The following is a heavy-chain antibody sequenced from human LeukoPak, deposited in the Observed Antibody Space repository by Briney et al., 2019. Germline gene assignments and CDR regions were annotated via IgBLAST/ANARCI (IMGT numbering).Heavy chain of an antibody. D-gene: IGHD3-22*01. CDR3: AKDTTYYYDSSGYYSTDYFDY. Sequence: GGSPRLSCAASGFTFSSYAMSWVRQAPGKGLEWVSAISGSGGSTYYADSVKGRFTISRDNSKNTLYLQMNSLRAEDTAVYYCAKDTTYYYDSSGYYSTDYFDYWGQGTLVTVSS. CDR1: GFTFSSYA. V-gene: IGHV3-23*01. CDR2: ISGSGGST. J-gene: IGHJ4*02.